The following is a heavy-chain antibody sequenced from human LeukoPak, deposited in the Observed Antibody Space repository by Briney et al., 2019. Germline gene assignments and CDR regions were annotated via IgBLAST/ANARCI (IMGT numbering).Heavy chain of an antibody. Sequence: GGSLRLSCAASGFTFSSYGMHWVRQAPGKGLEWVAFIRYDGSNKYYADSVKGRFTISRDNSKNTLYLQMNSLRAEDTAVYYCVRDRGTYRPIDYWGQGTLVTVSS. V-gene: IGHV3-30*02. CDR3: VRDRGTYRPIDY. CDR2: IRYDGSNK. CDR1: GFTFSSYG. D-gene: IGHD1-26*01. J-gene: IGHJ4*02.